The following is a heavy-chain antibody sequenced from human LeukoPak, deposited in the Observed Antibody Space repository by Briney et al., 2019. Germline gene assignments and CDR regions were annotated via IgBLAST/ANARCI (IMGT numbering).Heavy chain of an antibody. J-gene: IGHJ3*02. Sequence: ASVKVSFKASVYTFTGYYMHWVRQAPGQGLAWMGWINPNSGGTNYAQKFQGRVTMTRDTSISTAYMELSRLRSDDTAVYYCARAIVLVVYAVRGAFDIWGQGTMVTVSS. D-gene: IGHD2-8*02. V-gene: IGHV1-2*02. CDR3: ARAIVLVVYAVRGAFDI. CDR2: INPNSGGT. CDR1: VYTFTGYY.